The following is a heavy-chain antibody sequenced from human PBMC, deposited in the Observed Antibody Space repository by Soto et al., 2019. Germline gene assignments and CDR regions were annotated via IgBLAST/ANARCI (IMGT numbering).Heavy chain of an antibody. CDR2: INSGNGNT. D-gene: IGHD3-3*01. J-gene: IGHJ4*02. CDR1: GYTFTGYV. Sequence: ASVKVSCKTSGYTFTGYVVDWVLQAPGQGLEWMGWINSGNGNTKYSEKFQGRVTITRDTSARTAYMELNSLTSEDTAVYYCARGLTIFGVVIGYWGQGTLVTVSS. V-gene: IGHV1-3*01. CDR3: ARGLTIFGVVIGY.